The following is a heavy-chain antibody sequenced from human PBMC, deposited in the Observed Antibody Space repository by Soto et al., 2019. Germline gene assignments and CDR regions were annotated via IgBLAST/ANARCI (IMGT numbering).Heavy chain of an antibody. V-gene: IGHV3-21*01. CDR1: GFTFSSYS. CDR3: ARAISFPKNADHGDLLAY. J-gene: IGHJ4*02. Sequence: PGGSLRLSCAASGFTFSSYSMNWVRQAPGKGLEWVSSISSSSSYIYYADSVKGRFTISRDNAKNSLYLQMNSLRAEDTAVYYCARAISFPKNADHGDLLAYWSQRTLVPVSS. CDR2: ISSSSSYI.